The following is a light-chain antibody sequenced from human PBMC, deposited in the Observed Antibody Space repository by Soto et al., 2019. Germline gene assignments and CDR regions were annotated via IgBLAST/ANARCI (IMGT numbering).Light chain of an antibody. Sequence: QSVLTQPPSVSGAPGQRVTISCTGSSSNIGAGYDVHWYQQLPGTAPKLLIYGNSNRPSGVPDRFSGSKSGTSASLAINGLLPEDEADYYCQSYDRSLRVVFGGGTKLTVL. J-gene: IGLJ2*01. CDR3: QSYDRSLRVV. CDR1: SSNIGAGYD. CDR2: GNS. V-gene: IGLV1-40*01.